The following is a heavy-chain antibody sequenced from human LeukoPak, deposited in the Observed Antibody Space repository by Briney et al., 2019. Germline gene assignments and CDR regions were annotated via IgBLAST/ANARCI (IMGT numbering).Heavy chain of an antibody. J-gene: IGHJ4*02. Sequence: PGRCLRLSCAVSGLTFSSYGMRWGRQAPGRGLGWGAFIRYDVSNKYYTDSVKGGFTISTDNATNSPYLRMNSWRTRETAVYYCARHGERGELSLYIDYWGQETLVTVSS. D-gene: IGHD3-16*02. CDR2: IRYDVSNK. CDR3: ARHGERGELSLYIDY. V-gene: IGHV3-33*01. CDR1: GLTFSSYG.